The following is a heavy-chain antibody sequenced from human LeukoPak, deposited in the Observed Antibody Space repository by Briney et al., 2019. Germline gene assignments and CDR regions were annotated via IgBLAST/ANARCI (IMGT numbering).Heavy chain of an antibody. CDR1: GFTFSSNW. CDR2: ISTDGNDK. J-gene: IGHJ4*02. D-gene: IGHD4-17*01. V-gene: IGHV3-30*18. CDR3: AKSTPIYGEGPNY. Sequence: PGGSLRLSCAASGFTFSSNWMHWVRQAPGKGLEWVAVISTDGNDKYYADSVKGRFTISRDNSKNTLYLQMNSLRAEDTAMYYCAKSTPIYGEGPNYWGQGTLVTVSS.